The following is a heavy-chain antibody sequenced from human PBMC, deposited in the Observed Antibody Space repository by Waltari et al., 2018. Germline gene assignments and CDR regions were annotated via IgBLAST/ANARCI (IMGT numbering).Heavy chain of an antibody. Sequence: QVQLVQSGAEVKEPGASVKVSCRASGYTSSGSLIHWVRQAPGQGLEWMGWINLDSDDTKYGQKFRGRVTGTGDSSITTAYMELRGLRSDDSVMYYCARDFQTGNFFVSWGQGTLVTVSS. CDR1: GYTSSGSL. J-gene: IGHJ4*02. D-gene: IGHD3-9*01. CDR3: ARDFQTGNFFVS. CDR2: INLDSDDT. V-gene: IGHV1-2*01.